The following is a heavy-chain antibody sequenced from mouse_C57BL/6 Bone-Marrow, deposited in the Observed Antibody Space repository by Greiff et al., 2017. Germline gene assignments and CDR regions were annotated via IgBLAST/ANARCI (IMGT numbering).Heavy chain of an antibody. D-gene: IGHD2-3*01. CDR3: AREWLLPPAY. CDR2: INPSTGGT. CDR1: GYSFTGYY. Sequence: EVQLQQSGPELVKPGASVKISCKASGYSFTGYYMNWVKQSPEKSLEWIGEINPSTGGTTYNQKFKAKDTLTVDKSSSTAYMQLKSLTSEDSAVYYCAREWLLPPAYWGQGTLVTVSA. V-gene: IGHV1-42*01. J-gene: IGHJ3*01.